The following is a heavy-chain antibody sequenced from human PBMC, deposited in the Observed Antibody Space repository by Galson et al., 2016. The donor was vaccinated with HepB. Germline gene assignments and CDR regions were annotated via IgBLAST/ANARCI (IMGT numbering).Heavy chain of an antibody. D-gene: IGHD3-16*01. V-gene: IGHV4-31*03. CDR1: GGSISSGGYY. CDR2: IYHTGNA. CDR3: AGGGRKGLWGYYFDY. Sequence: TLSLTCTVSGGSISSGGYYWSWIRQHPRKGLEWIGYIYHTGNAYYNASLKSRVTVSVDTSKNQFFLKLSSLTAADTAVYFCAGGGRKGLWGYYFDYWGQGTLVTVSS. J-gene: IGHJ4*02.